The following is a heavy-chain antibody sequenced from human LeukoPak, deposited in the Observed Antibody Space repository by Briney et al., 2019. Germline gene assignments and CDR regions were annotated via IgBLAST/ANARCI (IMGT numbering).Heavy chain of an antibody. Sequence: SETLSLTCIVSGDSVSGYYWSWIRQPAGKGLEWIGRISASGGTNYNPSLKSRVTISLDTSKTQFSLKLTSVTAADTAVYYCARDHGVVPFDPWGPGTLVTVSS. D-gene: IGHD6-6*01. V-gene: IGHV4-4*07. CDR3: ARDHGVVPFDP. CDR2: ISASGGT. J-gene: IGHJ5*02. CDR1: GDSVSGYY.